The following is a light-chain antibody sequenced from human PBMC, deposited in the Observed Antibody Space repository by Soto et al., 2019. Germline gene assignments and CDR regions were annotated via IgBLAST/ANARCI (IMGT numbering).Light chain of an antibody. CDR1: ASDIGNYNY. CDR2: GVS. Sequence: QSVLTQPASVSGSPGQSITISCTGTASDIGNYNYVSWYQQHPGKAPKLIIYGVSNRPSGVSNRFSGSKSGNAASLTISRLQAEDEADYYCSSYTAYTTLWVFGGGTQLTVL. V-gene: IGLV2-14*01. CDR3: SSYTAYTTLWV. J-gene: IGLJ3*02.